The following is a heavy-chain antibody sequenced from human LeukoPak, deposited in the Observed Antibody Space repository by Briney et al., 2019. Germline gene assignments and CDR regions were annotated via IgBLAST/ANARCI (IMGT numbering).Heavy chain of an antibody. D-gene: IGHD1-26*01. J-gene: IGHJ1*01. Sequence: GGSLRLSCAASGLTFSDYYMSWIRQAPGKGLEWVSYISSSGSYINYADSVKGRFTISRDNAKNSLYLQMNSLRAEDTAVYYCARGFSGTYYAEYFQHWGQGTLVTVSS. V-gene: IGHV3-11*05. CDR1: GLTFSDYY. CDR3: ARGFSGTYYAEYFQH. CDR2: ISSSGSYI.